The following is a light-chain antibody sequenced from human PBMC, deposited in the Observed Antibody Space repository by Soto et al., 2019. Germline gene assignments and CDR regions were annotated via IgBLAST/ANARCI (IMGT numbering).Light chain of an antibody. V-gene: IGKV4-1*01. CDR1: QSVLYSSNNKNY. J-gene: IGKJ1*01. CDR3: QQYYSTPLT. Sequence: DILMTQSPDSVAVSLGEWSTINCMSSQSVLYSSNNKNYLAWYQQKPGQPPKLLIYWASTRESGVPDRFSGSGSGTDFTLTISSLQAEDVAVYYCQQYYSTPLTFGQGTKVDIK. CDR2: WAS.